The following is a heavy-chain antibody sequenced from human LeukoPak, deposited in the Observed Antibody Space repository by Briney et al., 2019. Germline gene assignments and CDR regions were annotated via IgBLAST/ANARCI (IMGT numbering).Heavy chain of an antibody. J-gene: IGHJ4*02. CDR1: GFTFSSYE. V-gene: IGHV3-48*03. D-gene: IGHD5/OR15-5a*01. CDR3: AKDLFYDLGYYFDY. CDR2: ISSSGSTI. Sequence: GGSLRLSCAASGFTFSSYEMNWVRQAPGKGLEWVSYISSSGSTIYYADSVKGRFTISRDNSKNTLYLQMNSLRAEDTAVYYCAKDLFYDLGYYFDYWGQGTLVTVSS.